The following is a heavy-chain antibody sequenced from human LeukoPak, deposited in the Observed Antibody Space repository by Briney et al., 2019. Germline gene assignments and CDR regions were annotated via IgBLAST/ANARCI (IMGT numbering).Heavy chain of an antibody. V-gene: IGHV4-34*01. D-gene: IGHD5-24*01. CDR1: GGSFSGYY. Sequence: KPSETLSLTCAVYGGSFSGYYWSWIRQPPGKGLEWIGEINHSGNTNYNPSLKSRVTFSVDTSKNQLSLKLSSVTAADTAVYYCASVEMATTYFDYWGQGTQVTVSS. CDR3: ASVEMATTYFDY. J-gene: IGHJ4*02. CDR2: INHSGNT.